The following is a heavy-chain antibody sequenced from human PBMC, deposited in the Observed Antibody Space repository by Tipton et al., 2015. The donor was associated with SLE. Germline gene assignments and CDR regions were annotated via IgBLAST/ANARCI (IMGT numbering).Heavy chain of an antibody. Sequence: TLSLTCTVSGGSISSSSYYWGWIRQPPGKGLEWIGSIYHSGSTYYSPSLKSRVTISVDTSKNQFSLKLSSVTAADTAVYYCARVTELLWFGEARGWFDPWGQGTLVTVSS. CDR2: IYHSGST. CDR3: ARVTELLWFGEARGWFDP. CDR1: GGSISSSSYY. D-gene: IGHD3-10*01. V-gene: IGHV4-39*07. J-gene: IGHJ5*02.